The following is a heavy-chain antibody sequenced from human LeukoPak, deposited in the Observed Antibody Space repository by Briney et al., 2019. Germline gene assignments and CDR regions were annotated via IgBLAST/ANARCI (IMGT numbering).Heavy chain of an antibody. CDR1: AASISNYY. J-gene: IGHJ4*02. CDR2: ISTSGST. Sequence: SETLSLTCAVSAASISNYYWSWIRQAPGKGLEWIGYISTSGSTNYNPSLKSRVSISLDTSKNRFSLNLNFVTAADTAVYYCASPRSGYRYTFDYWGQGALVTVSS. D-gene: IGHD3-22*01. V-gene: IGHV4-4*09. CDR3: ASPRSGYRYTFDY.